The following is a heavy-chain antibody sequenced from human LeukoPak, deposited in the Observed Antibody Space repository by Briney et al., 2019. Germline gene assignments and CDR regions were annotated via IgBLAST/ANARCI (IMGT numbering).Heavy chain of an antibody. CDR3: ASAGYYDFWSGYSFGSSSMDV. CDR2: ICGSCSCT. Sequence: GGSLRLSCAASGFTFSNYALGWVRQAPGKGLEWVSTICGSCSCTYYADSVKGRFTISRDNSKNTLYLQMNSLRAEDTAVYYCASAGYYDFWSGYSFGSSSMDVWGQGTTVTVSS. D-gene: IGHD3-3*01. CDR1: GFTFSNYA. J-gene: IGHJ6*02. V-gene: IGHV3-23*01.